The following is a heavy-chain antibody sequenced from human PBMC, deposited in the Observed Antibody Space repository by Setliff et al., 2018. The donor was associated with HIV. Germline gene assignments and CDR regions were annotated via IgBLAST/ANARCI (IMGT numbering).Heavy chain of an antibody. Sequence: SETLSLTCTVSGCSINNYFWSWIRQPPGKGLEWLGCIYYTGRANYHPSLKSRLTVSVDTSKNQFSLKLSSVTAADTAVYYCARDGYNYTKGTSSMDVWGKGTTVTVSS. J-gene: IGHJ6*03. D-gene: IGHD5-12*01. V-gene: IGHV4-59*01. CDR2: IYYTGRA. CDR1: GCSINNYF. CDR3: ARDGYNYTKGTSSMDV.